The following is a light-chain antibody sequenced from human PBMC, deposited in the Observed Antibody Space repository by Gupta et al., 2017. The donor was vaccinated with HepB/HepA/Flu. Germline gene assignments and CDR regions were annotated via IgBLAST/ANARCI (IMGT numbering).Light chain of an antibody. Sequence: EVVLTQTHATLSLSPGERATLPCRASHSITRYLAWYQQKPGQAPRLLIYDASNRATGIPARFSGSGSGTDFSLTISSLEAEDFALYFCQQRSSWPQITFGQGTRLEIK. J-gene: IGKJ5*01. V-gene: IGKV3-11*01. CDR3: QQRSSWPQIT. CDR1: HSITRY. CDR2: DAS.